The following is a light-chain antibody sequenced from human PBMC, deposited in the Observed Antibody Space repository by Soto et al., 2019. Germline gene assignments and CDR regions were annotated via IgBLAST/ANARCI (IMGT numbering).Light chain of an antibody. Sequence: GLSQSPATVSLTPGERATLSCRASQSVSSYLAWYQQKPGQAPRLLIYDASNRATGIPARFSGSGSGTDFTLTISSLEPEDFAVYYCQQRSNWPVTFCPGTKVDI. CDR1: QSVSSY. CDR2: DAS. V-gene: IGKV3-11*01. J-gene: IGKJ3*01. CDR3: QQRSNWPVT.